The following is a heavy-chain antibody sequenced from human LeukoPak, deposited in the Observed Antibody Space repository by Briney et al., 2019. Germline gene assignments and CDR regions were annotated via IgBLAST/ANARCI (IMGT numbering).Heavy chain of an antibody. D-gene: IGHD3-22*01. CDR1: GFPFSSHG. CDR2: IIGGAGST. CDR3: AKDRVPMIVVVMQS. Sequence: GGSLRLSCAASGFPFSSHGMSWVRQAPGKGLEWVSGIIGGAGSTYYADSVKGRFTISGDNSKNTLFLQMNSLRAEDTAVYYCAKDRVPMIVVVMQSWGQGTLVTVSS. J-gene: IGHJ5*02. V-gene: IGHV3-23*01.